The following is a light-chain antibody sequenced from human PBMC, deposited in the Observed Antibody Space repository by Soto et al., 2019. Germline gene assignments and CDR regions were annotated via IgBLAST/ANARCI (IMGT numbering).Light chain of an antibody. Sequence: EIVMTQNPLSLSVTPGQPASISCKSSQTLRHRDGKTYLYWYLQRTGQPPQLLIHEASNRFSGVSDRFSGSGSETDFTLKISRVEAEDVGVYYCMQTTHPAFTFGQGTKLEIK. CDR3: MQTTHPAFT. CDR1: QTLRHRDGKTY. J-gene: IGKJ2*01. CDR2: EAS. V-gene: IGKV2D-29*01.